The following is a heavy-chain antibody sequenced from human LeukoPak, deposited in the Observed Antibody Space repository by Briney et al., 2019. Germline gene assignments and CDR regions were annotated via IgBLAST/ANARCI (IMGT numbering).Heavy chain of an antibody. D-gene: IGHD6-19*01. CDR2: INNDGSST. V-gene: IGHV3-74*01. Sequence: PGGSLRLSCAASGFTFSSYWMHWVRQAPGKGLVWVSRINNDGSSTSYADSVKGRFTISRDNAKNSLYLQMNSLRAEDTAVYYCARTATDAVLAFDIWGQGTMVTVSS. CDR3: ARTATDAVLAFDI. J-gene: IGHJ3*02. CDR1: GFTFSSYW.